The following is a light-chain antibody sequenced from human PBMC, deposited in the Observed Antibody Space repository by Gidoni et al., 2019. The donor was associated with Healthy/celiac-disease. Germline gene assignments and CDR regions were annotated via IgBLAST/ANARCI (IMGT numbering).Light chain of an antibody. V-gene: IGLV3-1*01. Sequence: SFELTQPPSVSVSPGRTASITCSGDKLGDKYACWYQQKPGQSPVLVIYQDNKRPSGLPERFSGSNSGNTATLTISETQAMDEADYYCQAWDSSTAVFGGGTKLTVL. J-gene: IGLJ2*01. CDR3: QAWDSSTAV. CDR1: KLGDKY. CDR2: QDN.